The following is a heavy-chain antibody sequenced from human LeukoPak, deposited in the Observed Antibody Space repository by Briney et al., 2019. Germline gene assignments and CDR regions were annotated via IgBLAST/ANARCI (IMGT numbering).Heavy chain of an antibody. CDR1: GYSISSGYY. J-gene: IGHJ3*01. Sequence: SETLSLTCAVSGYSISSGYYWGWIRQPPGKGLEWIGSIYHSGSTYYNPSLKSRVTISVDTSKNQFSLKLSSVTAADTAMYHCARNIVVVPTVTGAFDVWGQGTMVTVSS. D-gene: IGHD2-2*01. CDR2: IYHSGST. CDR3: ARNIVVVPTVTGAFDV. V-gene: IGHV4-38-2*01.